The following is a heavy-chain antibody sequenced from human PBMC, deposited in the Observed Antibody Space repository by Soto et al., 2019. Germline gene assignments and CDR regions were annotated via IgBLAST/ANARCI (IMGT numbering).Heavy chain of an antibody. J-gene: IGHJ6*01. Sequence: PGGSRRLSCEASGSRFSDYYMTWIRQGPGKGLEWISFISMSTSCTSYADSVKGRFIISRDNDRNSVFPQINSLRAEDTAVYFCARPIYNSSLGFRCLAVGGQGTTVTVSS. D-gene: IGHD1-1*01. CDR2: ISMSTSCT. CDR3: ARPIYNSSLGFRCLAV. V-gene: IGHV3-11*06. CDR1: GSRFSDYY.